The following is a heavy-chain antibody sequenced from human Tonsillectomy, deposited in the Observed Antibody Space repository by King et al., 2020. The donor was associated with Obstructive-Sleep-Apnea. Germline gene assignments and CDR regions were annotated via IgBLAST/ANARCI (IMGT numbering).Heavy chain of an antibody. CDR1: GFTFSVYA. D-gene: IGHD6-13*01. Sequence: VQLVESGGGFVQTGGSLRLSCAASGFTFSVYAMNWVRQAPGKGLEWVSSISGNGGDSTYYADSVKGRFTISRDNSKNTLCLQMNSLRAEDTAVYYCAKDLSSWYSDYPFDYWGQGTLVTVSS. V-gene: IGHV3-23*04. CDR2: ISGNGGDST. CDR3: AKDLSSWYSDYPFDY. J-gene: IGHJ4*02.